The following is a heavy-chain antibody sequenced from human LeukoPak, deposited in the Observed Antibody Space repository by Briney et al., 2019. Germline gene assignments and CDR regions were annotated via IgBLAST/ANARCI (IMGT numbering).Heavy chain of an antibody. CDR3: ARVGAYAAVNF. V-gene: IGHV3-48*03. D-gene: IGHD3-16*01. J-gene: IGHJ4*02. Sequence: GGSPRLSCAASGFPFNTYEMNWVRQAPGKGLEWVSYISSSGNTIYSADSVKGRFTISRDNAKNSLYLQMNSLRAEDTAIYYCARVGAYAAVNFWGQGTLVTVSS. CDR2: ISSSGNTI. CDR1: GFPFNTYE.